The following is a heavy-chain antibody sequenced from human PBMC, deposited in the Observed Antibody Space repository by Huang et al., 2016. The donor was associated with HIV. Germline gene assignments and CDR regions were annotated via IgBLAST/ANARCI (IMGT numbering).Heavy chain of an antibody. D-gene: IGHD5-18*01. J-gene: IGHJ3*02. CDR2: ISNDGSNN. CDR3: ARAKDTWDAYDI. Sequence: QVQLVESGGGVVQPGRSLRLSCAASGFPFNNHDMHWGRQAPGKGLDWVAVISNDGSNNYYADSVKGRFTISRDSSKSTLFLHMTSLRTEDTAVYYCARAKDTWDAYDIWGQGTMVIVSS. V-gene: IGHV3-30-3*01. CDR1: GFPFNNHD.